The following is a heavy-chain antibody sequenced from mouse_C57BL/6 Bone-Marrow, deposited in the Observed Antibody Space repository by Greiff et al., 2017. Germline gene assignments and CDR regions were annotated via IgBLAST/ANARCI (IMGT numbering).Heavy chain of an antibody. CDR3: AREMVTTGAMDY. Sequence: EVQRVESEGGLVQPGSSMKLSCTASGFTFSDYYMAWVRQVPEKGLEWVANINYDGSSTYYLDSLKSRFIITRDNAKNILYLQMSSLKSEDTATYYCAREMVTTGAMDYWGQGTSVTVSS. D-gene: IGHD2-2*01. J-gene: IGHJ4*01. V-gene: IGHV5-16*01. CDR2: INYDGSST. CDR1: GFTFSDYY.